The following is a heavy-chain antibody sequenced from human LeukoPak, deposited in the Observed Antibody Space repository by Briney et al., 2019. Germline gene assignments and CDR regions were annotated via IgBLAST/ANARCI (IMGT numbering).Heavy chain of an antibody. CDR2: ITSSNNYI. CDR1: GFIFNNYE. Sequence: PGGSLRLSCAASGFIFNNYEMNWVRQAPGKGLEWVSSITSSNNYIYYGDSVKGRFTISRDDAKNSLFLQMNSLRAEDTATYYCARGEFGDYYYFYMDVWGKGTTVTVSS. V-gene: IGHV3-21*01. CDR3: ARGEFGDYYYFYMDV. D-gene: IGHD2/OR15-2a*01. J-gene: IGHJ6*03.